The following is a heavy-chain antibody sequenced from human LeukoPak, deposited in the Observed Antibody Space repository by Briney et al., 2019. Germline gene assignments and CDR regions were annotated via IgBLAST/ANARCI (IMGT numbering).Heavy chain of an antibody. Sequence: SETLSLTCTVSGYSISSGYFWGWIRQPPGKGLEWIGNIYHSGSTYYNPSLKSRVTISVDTSKNQFPLKLSSVTAADTAVYYCARVSTRLGSEYWGQGTLVSVSS. J-gene: IGHJ4*02. CDR1: GYSISSGYF. CDR2: IYHSGST. CDR3: ARVSTRLGSEY. D-gene: IGHD2-2*01. V-gene: IGHV4-38-2*02.